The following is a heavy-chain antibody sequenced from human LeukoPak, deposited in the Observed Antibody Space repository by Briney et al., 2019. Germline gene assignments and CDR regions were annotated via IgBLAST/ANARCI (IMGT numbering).Heavy chain of an antibody. D-gene: IGHD2-2*01. V-gene: IGHV3-23*01. CDR3: AKGDVVVVPADLDY. Sequence: GGSLRLSCAASGFTFSGYAMSWVRQAPGKGLEWVSAISGSGGSTYYADSVKGRFTISRDNSKNTLYLQMNSLRAEDTAVYYCAKGDVVVVPADLDYWGQGTLVTVSS. J-gene: IGHJ4*02. CDR1: GFTFSGYA. CDR2: ISGSGGST.